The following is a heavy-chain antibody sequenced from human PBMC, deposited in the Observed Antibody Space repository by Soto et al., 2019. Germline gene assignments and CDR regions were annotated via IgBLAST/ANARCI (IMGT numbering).Heavy chain of an antibody. CDR2: INPNSGGT. V-gene: IGHV1-2*04. Sequence: QVQLVQSGAEVKKPGASVKDSCKASGYTFTGYYMHWVRQAPGQGLEWMGWINPNSGGTNYAQKFQGWVTMTRDTSISTAYMELSRLRSDDTAVYYCARSYTSIAVAVPYGMDVWGQGTTVTVSS. J-gene: IGHJ6*02. D-gene: IGHD6-19*01. CDR3: ARSYTSIAVAVPYGMDV. CDR1: GYTFTGYY.